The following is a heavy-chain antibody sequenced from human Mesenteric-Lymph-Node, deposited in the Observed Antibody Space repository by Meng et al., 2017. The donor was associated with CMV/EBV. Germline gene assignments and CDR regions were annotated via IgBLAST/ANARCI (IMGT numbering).Heavy chain of an antibody. CDR2: IKPDGSEK. V-gene: IGHV3-7*01. CDR3: TRTLMVVTSYYYYAMDV. CDR1: GFTFSSYY. Sequence: GESLKISCAASGFTFSSYYMTWVRQAPGKGLEWVANIKPDGSEKFYVESVKGRFTISRDNAKNSVYLQMNTLRAEDTAVYYCTRTLMVVTSYYYYAMDVWGQGTTVTVSS. J-gene: IGHJ6*02. D-gene: IGHD4/OR15-4a*01.